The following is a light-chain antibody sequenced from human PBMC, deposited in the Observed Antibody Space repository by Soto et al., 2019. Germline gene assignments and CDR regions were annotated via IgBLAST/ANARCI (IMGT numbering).Light chain of an antibody. Sequence: EIVLTQPPRTLSLSPGERATLSCRASQSVSSSSLAWYQQKPGQAPRLVIFGASSRATGIPDRFSGGGSGTEFTLTINRLEPEDFAVYYCQSFGTSPSWTFGQGTKVDIK. V-gene: IGKV3-20*01. J-gene: IGKJ1*01. CDR1: QSVSSSS. CDR2: GAS. CDR3: QSFGTSPSWT.